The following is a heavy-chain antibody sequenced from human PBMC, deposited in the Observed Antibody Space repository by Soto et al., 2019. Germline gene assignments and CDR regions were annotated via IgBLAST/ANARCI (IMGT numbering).Heavy chain of an antibody. Sequence: TGGSLRLSCAASGVSVWNNYMAWVRQAPGKGLDWVSIIYSGGTIRYADSVRGRFTISREKSKNMLYLQMNSLRPEDTAVYHCARGGGRELVAFDVWGQGTMVTVSS. CDR1: GVSVWNNY. D-gene: IGHD3-10*01. J-gene: IGHJ3*01. V-gene: IGHV3-53*01. CDR3: ARGGGRELVAFDV. CDR2: IYSGGTI.